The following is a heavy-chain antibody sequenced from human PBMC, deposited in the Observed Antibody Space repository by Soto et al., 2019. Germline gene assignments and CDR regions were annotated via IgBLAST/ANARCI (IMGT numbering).Heavy chain of an antibody. V-gene: IGHV1-2*02. CDR3: ARDGSRVRGVRGYYYYYGMDV. CDR1: GYTFTGYY. J-gene: IGHJ6*02. D-gene: IGHD3-10*01. CDR2: INPNSGGT. Sequence: GASVKVSCKASGYTFTGYYMHWVRQAPGQGLEWMGWINPNSGGTNYAQKFRGRVTMTRDTSISTAYMELSRLRSDDTAVYYCARDGSRVRGVRGYYYYYGMDVWGQGTTVTVSS.